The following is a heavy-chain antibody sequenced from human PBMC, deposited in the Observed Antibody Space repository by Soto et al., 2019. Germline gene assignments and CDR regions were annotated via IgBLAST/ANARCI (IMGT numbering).Heavy chain of an antibody. CDR1: GFTVSSNY. V-gene: IGHV3-66*01. CDR2: IYSGGST. Sequence: GGSLRLSCAASGFTVSSNYMSWVRQAPGKGLEWVSVIYSGGSTYYADSVKVRFTISRDNSKNTLYLQMNSLRAEDTAVYYCARILRGAFDIWGQGTMVTVSS. D-gene: IGHD2-15*01. CDR3: ARILRGAFDI. J-gene: IGHJ3*02.